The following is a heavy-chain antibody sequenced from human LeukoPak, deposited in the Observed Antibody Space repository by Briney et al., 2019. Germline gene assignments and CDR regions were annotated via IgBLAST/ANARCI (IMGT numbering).Heavy chain of an antibody. CDR1: GFTFSSYS. Sequence: GGSLRLSCAATGFTFSSYSMNWVRQAPGKGLEWGSSISSSSSYIYYADSVKGRFTISRDNAKNSLYLQMNRLRAEETAVYYFARQIEVDAFDIWGEGTMVTVSS. J-gene: IGHJ3*02. D-gene: IGHD2/OR15-2a*01. V-gene: IGHV3-21*01. CDR2: ISSSSSYI. CDR3: ARQIEVDAFDI.